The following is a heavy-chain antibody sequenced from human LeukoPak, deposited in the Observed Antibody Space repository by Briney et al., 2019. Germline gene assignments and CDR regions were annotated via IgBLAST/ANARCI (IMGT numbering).Heavy chain of an antibody. Sequence: GGSLRLSCAASGFTFSNYAIHWVRQSPGKGLEWVAVMSHRRSNKYYADSVMGRFTISRDNSKDTVSLQMNSLRVEDTALYYCVRERDHYDSSRGGFDIWGQGTMVTVSS. CDR1: GFTFSNYA. CDR2: MSHRRSNK. V-gene: IGHV3-30*04. J-gene: IGHJ3*02. D-gene: IGHD3-22*01. CDR3: VRERDHYDSSRGGFDI.